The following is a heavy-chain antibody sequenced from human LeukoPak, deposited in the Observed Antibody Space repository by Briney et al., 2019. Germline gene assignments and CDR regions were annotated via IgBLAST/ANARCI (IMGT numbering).Heavy chain of an antibody. Sequence: SGTLSLTCTVSVGSISSYYWSWIRQPPGKGLEWIGYIYNSGSTTYNPSLKSRVPITVATYKNQYSLKLSSVTAADAAVYYCARLSHDTARGYYMDVWGKGTTVTVSS. CDR2: IYNSGST. J-gene: IGHJ6*03. V-gene: IGHV4-59*08. CDR3: ARLSHDTARGYYMDV. CDR1: VGSISSYY. D-gene: IGHD3-22*01.